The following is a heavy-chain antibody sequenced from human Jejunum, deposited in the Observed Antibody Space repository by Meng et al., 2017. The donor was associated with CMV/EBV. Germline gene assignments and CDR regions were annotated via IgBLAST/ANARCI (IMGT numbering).Heavy chain of an antibody. J-gene: IGHJ4*02. Sequence: EVELLGSGGGLVQPGGSLRLSCEASGFTCSDYAMDWVRQAPGKGLEWVGRARTKSYSYTKDYAASVKGRFTISRDDSKNSVYLQMSSLKTEDTAVYYCATDLSRIAVDAGYWGQGTLVTVSS. CDR2: ARTKSYSYTK. CDR1: GFTCSDYA. CDR3: ATDLSRIAVDAGY. V-gene: IGHV3-72*01. D-gene: IGHD6-19*01.